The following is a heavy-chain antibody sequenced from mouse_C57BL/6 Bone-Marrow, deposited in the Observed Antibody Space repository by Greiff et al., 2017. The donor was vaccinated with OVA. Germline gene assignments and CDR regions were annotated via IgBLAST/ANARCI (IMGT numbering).Heavy chain of an antibody. CDR1: GFNIKDDY. J-gene: IGHJ3*01. CDR3: TSLYPSEFAS. CDR2: IDPENGDT. V-gene: IGHV14-4*01. D-gene: IGHD1-3*01. Sequence: VQLQQSGAELVRPGASVKLSCTASGFNIKDDYMHWVKQRPEQGLEWIGWIDPENGDTEYASKFQGKATITSDTSSNTAYLQLSSLTSEDTAVYYGTSLYPSEFASWGQGTLVTVSA.